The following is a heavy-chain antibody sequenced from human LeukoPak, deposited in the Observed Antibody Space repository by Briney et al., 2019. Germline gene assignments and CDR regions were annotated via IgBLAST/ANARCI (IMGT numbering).Heavy chain of an antibody. CDR1: GFTFSSYE. V-gene: IGHV3-48*03. Sequence: PGGSLRLSCAASGFTFSSYEMNWVRQAPGKALEWVSYISSSGSTIYYADSVKGRFTISRDNAKNSLYLQMNSLRAEDTAVYYCARLDYGGNSGLRYWGQGTLVTVSS. CDR2: ISSSGSTI. J-gene: IGHJ4*02. D-gene: IGHD4-23*01. CDR3: ARLDYGGNSGLRY.